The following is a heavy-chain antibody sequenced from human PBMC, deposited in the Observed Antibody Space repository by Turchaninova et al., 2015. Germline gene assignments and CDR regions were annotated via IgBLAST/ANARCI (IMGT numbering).Heavy chain of an antibody. CDR3: ARVLVNSYGYDY. CDR2: TYYSGTT. V-gene: IGHV4-31*03. CDR1: GGSISSGDYY. D-gene: IGHD5-18*01. Sequence: QVQLQESGPGLVKPSQTLSLTCTVSGGSISSGDYYWSWIRPHPGKDLEFIGYTYYSGTTYYNPSLKSRVTISVDTSNHQLSLRLSSVTAADTAVYYCARVLVNSYGYDYWGQGTLVTVSS. J-gene: IGHJ4*02.